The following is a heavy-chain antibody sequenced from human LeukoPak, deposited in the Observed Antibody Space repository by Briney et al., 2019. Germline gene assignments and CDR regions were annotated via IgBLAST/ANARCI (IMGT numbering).Heavy chain of an antibody. V-gene: IGHV3-11*01. CDR2: INSRGSTI. CDR3: AKDLYRVPPRGAFDI. J-gene: IGHJ3*02. Sequence: PGGSLRLSCAASGFIFSDYYMSYIRQAPGKGLEWVSYINSRGSTIYYADSVKGRFTISRDNAKNSLYLQMNSLRAEDTAVYYCAKDLYRVPPRGAFDIWGQGTMVTVSS. D-gene: IGHD2-2*02. CDR1: GFIFSDYY.